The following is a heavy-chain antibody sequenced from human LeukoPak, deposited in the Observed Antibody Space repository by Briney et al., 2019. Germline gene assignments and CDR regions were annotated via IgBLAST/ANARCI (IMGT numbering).Heavy chain of an antibody. CDR3: AKGGYNYVIDY. CDR2: ISGSGGTT. Sequence: PGGSLRLSCAASGFTFSRYGMHWVRQAPGMGLEWVSSISGSGGTTFFADSVKGRFTISRDNSKNTLYLQMNSLRAEDTAVYFCAKGGYNYVIDYWGQGTLVTVSS. D-gene: IGHD5-18*01. J-gene: IGHJ4*02. CDR1: GFTFSRYG. V-gene: IGHV3-23*01.